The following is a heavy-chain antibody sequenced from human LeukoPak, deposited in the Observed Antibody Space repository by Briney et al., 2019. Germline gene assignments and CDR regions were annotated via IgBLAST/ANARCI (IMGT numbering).Heavy chain of an antibody. Sequence: GGSLRLSCAASGFTFSTYNMNWVRQAPGKGLEWVSSISTSSSYIYYADSVKGRFTMSRDNAKNAVYMEMNSLRVEDTAVYYCARDRGWDGYGYAFLDYWGHGTLVTVSS. V-gene: IGHV3-21*06. D-gene: IGHD5-12*01. CDR3: ARDRGWDGYGYAFLDY. CDR2: ISTSSSYI. J-gene: IGHJ4*01. CDR1: GFTFSTYN.